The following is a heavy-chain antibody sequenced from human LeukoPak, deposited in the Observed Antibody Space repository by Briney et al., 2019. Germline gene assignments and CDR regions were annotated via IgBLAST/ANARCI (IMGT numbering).Heavy chain of an antibody. Sequence: SGGSLRLSCAASGFTFSSYGMHWVRQAPGKGLEWVAFIRYDGSNKYYADSVKGRFTISRDNSKNTLYLQMNSLRAEDTAVYYCAKVGVYDSSGYPHDAFDIWGQGTMVTVSS. J-gene: IGHJ3*02. CDR3: AKVGVYDSSGYPHDAFDI. V-gene: IGHV3-30*02. CDR1: GFTFSSYG. D-gene: IGHD3-22*01. CDR2: IRYDGSNK.